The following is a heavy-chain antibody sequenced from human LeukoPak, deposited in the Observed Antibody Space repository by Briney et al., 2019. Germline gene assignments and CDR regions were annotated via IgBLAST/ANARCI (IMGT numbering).Heavy chain of an antibody. D-gene: IGHD3-22*01. CDR1: GGSNSSSSYY. CDR2: IYYSGST. V-gene: IGHV4-39*01. J-gene: IGHJ4*02. CDR3: ASRYYYDPSGYFPY. Sequence: KPSETLSLTCTVSGGSNSSSSYYWGRIRQPPGKGLEWIGSIYYSGSTYYNPSLKSRVTISVDTSKNQFSLKLSSVTAADRAVYFCASRYYYDPSGYFPYWGQGTLVTVSS.